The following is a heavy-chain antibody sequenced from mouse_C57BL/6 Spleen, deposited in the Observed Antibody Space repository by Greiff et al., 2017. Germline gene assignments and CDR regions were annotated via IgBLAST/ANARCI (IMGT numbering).Heavy chain of an antibody. Sequence: QVQLKESGAELAKPGASVKLSCKASGYTFTSYWMHWVKQRPGRGLEWIGYINPSSGYTKYNQKFKDKATLTADKSSSTAYMRLSSLAYEDSAVYYCARDDYDGFIAYWGQGTLVTVSA. CDR3: ARDDYDGFIAY. CDR2: INPSSGYT. V-gene: IGHV1-7*01. J-gene: IGHJ3*01. CDR1: GYTFTSYW. D-gene: IGHD2-4*01.